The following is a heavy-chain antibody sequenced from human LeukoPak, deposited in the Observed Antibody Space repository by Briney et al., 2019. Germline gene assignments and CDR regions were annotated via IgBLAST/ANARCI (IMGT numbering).Heavy chain of an antibody. CDR3: AKETVAAPPIDY. V-gene: IGHV3-23*01. CDR1: GFTFSSYA. CDR2: ISGSSYST. Sequence: GGSLRLSCAASGFTFSSYAMSWVRQAPGKGLEWVSAISGSSYSTYYADSVKGRFTISRDNSKNTLYLQMNSLRAGDTAVYYCAKETVAAPPIDYWGQGTLVTVSS. D-gene: IGHD6-19*01. J-gene: IGHJ4*02.